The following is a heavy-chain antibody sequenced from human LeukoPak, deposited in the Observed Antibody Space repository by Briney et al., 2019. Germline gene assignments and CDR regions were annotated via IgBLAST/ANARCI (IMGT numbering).Heavy chain of an antibody. CDR3: ARQGSTGTTDFYRYFDL. CDR1: GGSISGYY. V-gene: IGHV4-59*08. Sequence: PSETLSLTCTVSGGSISGYYWSWIRQPPGKGLEWIGYIYYSGSTNYNPSLKSRVTISVDTSKNQFSLKLSSVTAADTAVYYCARQGSTGTTDFYRYFDLWGRGTLVTVSS. CDR2: IYYSGST. J-gene: IGHJ2*01. D-gene: IGHD2-2*01.